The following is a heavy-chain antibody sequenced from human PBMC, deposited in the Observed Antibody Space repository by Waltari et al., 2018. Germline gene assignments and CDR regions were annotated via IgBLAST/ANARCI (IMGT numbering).Heavy chain of an antibody. CDR1: GGSISSYY. D-gene: IGHD5-12*01. CDR3: ARDGGRDGYNYYYYGMDV. CDR2: IYYSGST. J-gene: IGHJ6*02. Sequence: QVQLQESGPGLVKPSETLSLTCTVSGGSISSYYWSWLRQPPGTGLEWIGYIYYSGSTNYNPSLKSRVTISVDTSKNQFSLKLSSVTAADTAVYYCARDGGRDGYNYYYYGMDVWGQGTTVTVSS. V-gene: IGHV4-59*13.